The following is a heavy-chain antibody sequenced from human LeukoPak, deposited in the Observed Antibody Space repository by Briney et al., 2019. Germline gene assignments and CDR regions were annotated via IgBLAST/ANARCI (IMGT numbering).Heavy chain of an antibody. CDR1: GGTFSSCA. CDR2: IIPIFGTA. Sequence: VASVKVSCKASGGTFSSCAISWVRQAPGQGLEWMGGIIPIFGTANYAQKFQGRVTITADKSTSTAYMELSSLRSEDTAVYYCARDRVSHCGGDCGNFDYWGQGTLVTVSS. V-gene: IGHV1-69*06. D-gene: IGHD2-21*02. J-gene: IGHJ4*02. CDR3: ARDRVSHCGGDCGNFDY.